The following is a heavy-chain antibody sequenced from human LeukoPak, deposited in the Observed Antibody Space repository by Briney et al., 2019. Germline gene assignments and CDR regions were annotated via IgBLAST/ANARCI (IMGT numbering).Heavy chain of an antibody. V-gene: IGHV3-7*01. Sequence: PGGSLRLSCVASGFTFSSHWMSWVRQAPGKGLEWVANIKEDESEKCYVDSVKGRFTISRDNAKNSLYLQMNSLRAEDTAVYYCASRRSGWPNDAFDIWGRGTMVTVTS. CDR1: GFTFSSHW. CDR2: IKEDESEK. D-gene: IGHD6-19*01. CDR3: ASRRSGWPNDAFDI. J-gene: IGHJ3*02.